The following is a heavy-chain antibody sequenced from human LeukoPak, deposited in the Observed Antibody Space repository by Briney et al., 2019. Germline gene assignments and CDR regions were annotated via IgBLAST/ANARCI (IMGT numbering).Heavy chain of an antibody. CDR2: ISSSGDTI. Sequence: GGSLRLSCAASGFTFSDYYMSWIRQAPGKGLEGVSYISSSGDTIYYADSVRGRFTISRDNSKNTLYLQMNSLRAEDTAVYYCAKGGSSPYYFDYWGQGTLVTVSS. V-gene: IGHV3-11*04. CDR1: GFTFSDYY. J-gene: IGHJ4*02. CDR3: AKGGSSPYYFDY. D-gene: IGHD6-13*01.